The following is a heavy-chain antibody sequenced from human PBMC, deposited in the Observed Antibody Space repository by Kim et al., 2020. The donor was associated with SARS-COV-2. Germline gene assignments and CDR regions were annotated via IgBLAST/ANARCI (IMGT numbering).Heavy chain of an antibody. V-gene: IGHV4-34*01. Sequence: SLKSRVTISVDTSKNQFSLKLSSVTAADTAVYYCARGNGGDSSSSNWFDPWGQGTLVTVSS. D-gene: IGHD6-6*01. CDR3: ARGNGGDSSSSNWFDP. J-gene: IGHJ5*02.